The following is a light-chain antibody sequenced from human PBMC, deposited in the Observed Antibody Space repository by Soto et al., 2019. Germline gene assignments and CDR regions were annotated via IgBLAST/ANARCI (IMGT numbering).Light chain of an antibody. V-gene: IGLV1-44*01. CDR2: SND. CDR1: DSNIGSNG. J-gene: IGLJ3*02. CDR3: AAWDDILNGWV. Sequence: QSVLTQPPSASGTTGQRVTISCSGSDSNIGSNGVNWYQHLPGMAPKLLTHSNDHRPSGVADRFSGSKSGTSASLAISGLQSEDEADYYCAAWDDILNGWVFGGGTKLTVL.